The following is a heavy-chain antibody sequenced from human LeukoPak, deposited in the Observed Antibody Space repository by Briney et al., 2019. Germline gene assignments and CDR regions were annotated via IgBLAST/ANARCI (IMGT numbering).Heavy chain of an antibody. CDR2: ISGSGGST. V-gene: IGHV3-23*01. J-gene: IGHJ6*02. CDR3: AKDLRQCSSINCYVGGDCHGMGV. Sequence: GGSLRLSCAASGFTFSSYAVSWVRQAPGKGLEWVSTISGSGGSTYYADSVKGRFTISRDNSKNTLYLQMNSLRAEDTAVYYCAKDLRQCSSINCYVGGDCHGMGVWGQGTTVTVSS. CDR1: GFTFSSYA. D-gene: IGHD2-2*01.